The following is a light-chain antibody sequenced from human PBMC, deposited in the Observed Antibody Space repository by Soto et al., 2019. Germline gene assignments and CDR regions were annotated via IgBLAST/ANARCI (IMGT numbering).Light chain of an antibody. CDR2: GAS. J-gene: IGKJ4*01. Sequence: EIVMTQSPSTLSVSPGERAPLACMASQSVNIYLAWYQQKPGQAPRLLIYGASSRATGIPDRFSGSGSGTDFTLTISRLEPEDFAVYYCQQYGSSPLTFGGGTKVDI. CDR1: QSVNIY. V-gene: IGKV3-20*01. CDR3: QQYGSSPLT.